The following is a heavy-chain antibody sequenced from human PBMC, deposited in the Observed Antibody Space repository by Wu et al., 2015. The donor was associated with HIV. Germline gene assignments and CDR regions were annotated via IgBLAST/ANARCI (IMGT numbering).Heavy chain of an antibody. J-gene: IGHJ3*01. D-gene: IGHD2/OR15-2a*01. V-gene: IGHV4-30-4*01. Sequence: QVQLQESGPGLVKPSQTLSLTCTVSDDSLSSGDYYWSWFRQPPGKGLEWIGYIYYSGATYYNSSLKTRTSISVTRPRKAVLPEAGLSDWRRPNGRVLFCARGLTGNVFEIFRGQGTMVVVSS. CDR1: DDSLSSGDYY. CDR3: ARGLTGNVFEIF. CDR2: IYYSGAT.